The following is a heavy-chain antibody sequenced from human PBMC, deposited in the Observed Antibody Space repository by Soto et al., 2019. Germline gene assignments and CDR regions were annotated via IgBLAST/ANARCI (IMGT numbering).Heavy chain of an antibody. CDR2: ITSDERTI. Sequence: GGSLRLSCAASGFTFSGSAMHWVRQASGKGLEWVSYITSDERTIHYADSVKGRFTISRDNAKNSVYLQMTSLRDEDTAVYYCTRSVEGHFDFWGQGILVTSPQ. CDR1: GFTFSGSA. D-gene: IGHD6-19*01. CDR3: TRSVEGHFDF. J-gene: IGHJ4*01. V-gene: IGHV3-48*02.